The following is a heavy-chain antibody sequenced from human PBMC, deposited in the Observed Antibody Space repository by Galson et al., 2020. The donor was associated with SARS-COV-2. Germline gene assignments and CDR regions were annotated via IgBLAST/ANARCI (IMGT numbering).Heavy chain of an antibody. D-gene: IGHD3-16*01. CDR3: AKRGGTKWDY. CDR1: GDSLSSNRFY. J-gene: IGHJ4*02. Sequence: ETSETLSITCAVSGDSLSSNRFYWDWICPTPGKGLEWIGSIHYGGTTYYIPSLKSRATLSVDTSKNQFSLKLTSVTAADTAVYYCAKRGGTKWDYWGQGILVTISS. V-gene: IGHV4-39*01. CDR2: IHYGGTT.